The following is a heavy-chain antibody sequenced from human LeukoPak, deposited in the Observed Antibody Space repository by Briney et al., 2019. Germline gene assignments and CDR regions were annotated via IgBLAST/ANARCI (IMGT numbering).Heavy chain of an antibody. J-gene: IGHJ6*02. CDR2: ISWNSGSI. CDR1: GFTFDDYA. V-gene: IGHV3-9*01. Sequence: PGGSLRLSCAASGFTFDDYAMHWVRQAPGKGLEWVSGISWNSGSIGYADSVKGRFTISRDNAKNSLYLQMNSLRAEDTALYYCAKDKEGDYYYGMDVWGQGTTVTVSS. CDR3: AKDKEGDYYYGMDV.